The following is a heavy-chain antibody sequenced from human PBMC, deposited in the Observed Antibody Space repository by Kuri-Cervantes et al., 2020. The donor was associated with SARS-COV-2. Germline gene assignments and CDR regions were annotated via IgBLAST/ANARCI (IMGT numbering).Heavy chain of an antibody. CDR2: IYYSGST. V-gene: IGHV4-39*01. Sequence: SETLSLTCTVSGGSISSSSYYWGWIRQPPGKGLEWIGSIYYSGSTYYNPSLKSRVTISVDTSKNQFSLKLSSVTAADTAVYYCARHGSYGWELSLYYFDYWGQGTLVTVSS. CDR3: ARHGSYGWELSLYYFDY. J-gene: IGHJ4*02. D-gene: IGHD1-26*01. CDR1: GGSISSSSYY.